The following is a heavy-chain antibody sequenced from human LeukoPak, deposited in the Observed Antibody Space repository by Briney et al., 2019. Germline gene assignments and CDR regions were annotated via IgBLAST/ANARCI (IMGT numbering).Heavy chain of an antibody. V-gene: IGHV4-4*02. J-gene: IGHJ5*02. Sequence: SGTLSLTCAVSGVSISSSNWWSWVRQPPGKGLEWIGEIYHSGSTNYNPSLKSRVTISVDKSKNQFSLKLSSVTAADTAVYYCARDSYYYGSGSYYNFRWFDPWGQGTLVTVSS. CDR2: IYHSGST. CDR3: ARDSYYYGSGSYYNFRWFDP. D-gene: IGHD3-10*01. CDR1: GVSISSSNW.